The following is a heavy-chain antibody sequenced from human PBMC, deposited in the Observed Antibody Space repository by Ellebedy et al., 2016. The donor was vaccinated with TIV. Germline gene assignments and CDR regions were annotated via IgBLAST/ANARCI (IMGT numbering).Heavy chain of an antibody. CDR2: ISSSSSYI. D-gene: IGHD6-19*01. Sequence: GGSLRLXXAASGFTFSSYSMNWVRQAPGKGLEWVSSISSSSSYIYYADSVKGRFTISRDNAKNSLYLQMNSLRAEDTAVYYCARDKGSGWSAGDLFDYWGQGTLVTVSS. CDR3: ARDKGSGWSAGDLFDY. V-gene: IGHV3-21*01. J-gene: IGHJ4*02. CDR1: GFTFSSYS.